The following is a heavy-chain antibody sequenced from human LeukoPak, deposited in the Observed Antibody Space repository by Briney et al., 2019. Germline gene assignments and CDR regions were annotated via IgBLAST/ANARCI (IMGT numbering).Heavy chain of an antibody. V-gene: IGHV3-NL1*01. Sequence: QPGGSLRLSCGASGFTFSSYEMNWVRQAPGKGLEWVAISYSEEWVAISYSGGTSQYADSVKGRFTISRDNSRNTLYLQMNSLRAEDTAVYYCARGNYDSSGYLDYWGQGTLVTVSS. J-gene: IGHJ4*02. CDR2: SYSEEWVAISYSGGTS. CDR3: ARGNYDSSGYLDY. CDR1: GFTFSSYE. D-gene: IGHD3-22*01.